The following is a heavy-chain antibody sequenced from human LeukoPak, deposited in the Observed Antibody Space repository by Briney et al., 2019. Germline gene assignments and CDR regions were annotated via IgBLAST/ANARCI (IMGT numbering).Heavy chain of an antibody. V-gene: IGHV1-69*13. Sequence: SVKVSCKASGGTFSSYAISWVRQAPGQGLEWMGGIIPIFGTANYAQKFQGRVTITADESTSTAYMELSSLRSEDTAVYYCARGPIYGSGSYPSFDYWGQGTLVTASS. CDR1: GGTFSSYA. J-gene: IGHJ4*02. CDR2: IIPIFGTA. D-gene: IGHD3-10*01. CDR3: ARGPIYGSGSYPSFDY.